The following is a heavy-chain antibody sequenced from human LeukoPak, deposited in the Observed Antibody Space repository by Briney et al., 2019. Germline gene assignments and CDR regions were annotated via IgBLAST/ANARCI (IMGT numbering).Heavy chain of an antibody. CDR1: GFTFSSYE. D-gene: IGHD4-11*01. CDR3: ASLTVTYGMDV. J-gene: IGHJ6*02. Sequence: PGGSLRLSCEASGFTFSSYEMNWVRQAPGMGLEWVSYISSSGNTIDYADSVKGRFTISRDNAKNSLYLQMNSLRAEDTAVYYCASLTVTYGMDVWGQGTTVTVSS. CDR2: ISSSGNTI. V-gene: IGHV3-48*03.